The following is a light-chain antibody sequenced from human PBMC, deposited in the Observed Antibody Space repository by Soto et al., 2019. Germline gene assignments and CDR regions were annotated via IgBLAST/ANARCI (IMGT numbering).Light chain of an antibody. CDR2: GAS. Sequence: DIILTQSPAIVSVSPGERATLSCRASRSVSTNLAWYQHKHGQAPRLLIYGASSRVTDIPPRFSGSGSGTGFTLTINYFKSEDFGVYYCQQYDKSVRSVTFGGGTNVEI. J-gene: IGKJ4*01. V-gene: IGKV3-15*01. CDR3: QQYDKSVRSVT. CDR1: RSVSTN.